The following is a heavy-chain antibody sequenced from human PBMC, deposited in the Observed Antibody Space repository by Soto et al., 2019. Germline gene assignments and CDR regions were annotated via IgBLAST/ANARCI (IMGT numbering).Heavy chain of an antibody. J-gene: IGHJ5*02. CDR3: AHRLRDYGLGRERATYFYP. D-gene: IGHD3-10*01. Sequence: QITLKESGPTLVRPTQTLTLTCTFSGLSLSTTGVGVGWIRQPPGKALEWLALIYWDDDKRYSPSLKSRLTITKDTSKNEVILTMTNMDPVDTATYYCAHRLRDYGLGRERATYFYPWCQGTLVTVSS. CDR2: IYWDDDK. CDR1: GLSLSTTGVG. V-gene: IGHV2-5*02.